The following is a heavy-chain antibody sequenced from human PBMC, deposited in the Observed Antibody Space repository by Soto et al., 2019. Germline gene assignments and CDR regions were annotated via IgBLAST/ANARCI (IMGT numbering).Heavy chain of an antibody. CDR2: ISSSGSTI. J-gene: IGHJ6*02. V-gene: IGHV3-48*03. CDR3: ARGGVLRFLEGLRLGPADSRSNGMDV. CDR1: GFTFSSYE. Sequence: EVQLVESGGGVVQPGGSLRLSCAASGFTFSSYEMNWVRQAPGKGLEWVSYISSSGSTIYYADSVQGRFTISRDNAKNSLDLQMNSLRADDTAVYYCARGGVLRFLEGLRLGPADSRSNGMDVWGQGNTVTVSS. D-gene: IGHD3-3*01.